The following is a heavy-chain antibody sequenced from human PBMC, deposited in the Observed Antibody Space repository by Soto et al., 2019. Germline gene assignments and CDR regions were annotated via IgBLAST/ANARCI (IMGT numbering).Heavy chain of an antibody. CDR3: VRCMAFGGHMDV. V-gene: IGHV1-2*02. J-gene: IGHJ6*03. CDR2: IDPKSGGT. D-gene: IGHD3-16*01. CDR1: GYTFTTYN. Sequence: QVQLVQSGAEVKKPGASVKVSCQASGYTFTTYNLHWVRRAPGQGLEWMGWIDPKSGGTNFAQKFKGRFTMTRDTAVTTAYMELTRLTSDDTAVYFCVRCMAFGGHMDVWGKGTTVTVSS.